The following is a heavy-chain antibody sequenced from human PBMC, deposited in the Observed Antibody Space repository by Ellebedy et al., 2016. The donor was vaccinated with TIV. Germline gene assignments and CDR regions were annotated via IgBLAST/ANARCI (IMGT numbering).Heavy chain of an antibody. CDR3: ARDIVSTGGFWDY. CDR2: IYSSGST. V-gene: IGHV4-31*03. CDR1: GSPISRGAYS. J-gene: IGHJ4*02. Sequence: MPSETLSLPCTVSGSPISRGAYSRTRFPQLPGQGLEWLGYIYSSGSTYDNPSLKSRVTISVDTSKNQLSLKLSSVTAAETAVYDCARDIVSTGGFWDYWGQGTLVTVAS. D-gene: IGHD2-8*02.